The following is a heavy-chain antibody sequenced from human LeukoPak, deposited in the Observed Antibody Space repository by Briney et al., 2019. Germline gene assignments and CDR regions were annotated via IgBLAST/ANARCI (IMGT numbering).Heavy chain of an antibody. D-gene: IGHD2-2*01. CDR1: GGSISSSSYY. V-gene: IGHV4-39*01. CDR2: IYYSGST. Sequence: LETLSLTCTVSGGSISSSSYYWGWIRQPPGKGLEWIGSIYYSGSTYYNPSLKSRVTISVDTSKNQFSLKLSSVTAADTAVYYCARRYCSSTSCLLSWFDPWGQGTLVTVSS. CDR3: ARRYCSSTSCLLSWFDP. J-gene: IGHJ5*02.